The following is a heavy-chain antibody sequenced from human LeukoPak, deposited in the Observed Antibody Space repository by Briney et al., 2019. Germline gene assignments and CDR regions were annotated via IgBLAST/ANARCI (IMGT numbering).Heavy chain of an antibody. CDR3: ASFGRWLQSSNY. CDR1: GGSFSGYY. J-gene: IGHJ4*02. D-gene: IGHD5-24*01. CDR2: INHSGST. Sequence: SGTLSLTCAVYGGSFSGYYWSWIRQPPGKGLEWIGEINHSGSTNYNPSLKSRVTISVDTSKNQFSLKLSSVTAADTAVYYCASFGRWLQSSNYWSQGTLVTVSS. V-gene: IGHV4-34*01.